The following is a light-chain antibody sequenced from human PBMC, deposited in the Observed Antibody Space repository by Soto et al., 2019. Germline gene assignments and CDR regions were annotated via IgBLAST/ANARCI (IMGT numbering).Light chain of an antibody. V-gene: IGLV1-40*01. CDR1: SSNIGAGYD. CDR2: GNS. Sequence: SVLTQPPSVSGAPGQRVTISCTGSSSNIGAGYDVHWYQQLPGTAPKVLIYGNSSRPSGVPDRFSGSKSGTSASLAITGLQAEDEADYYCQSYDSSLSGYVFGTGTKVTVL. CDR3: QSYDSSLSGYV. J-gene: IGLJ1*01.